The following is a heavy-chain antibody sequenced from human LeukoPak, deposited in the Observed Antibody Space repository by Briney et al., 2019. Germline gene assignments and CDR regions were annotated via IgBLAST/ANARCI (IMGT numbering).Heavy chain of an antibody. D-gene: IGHD3-9*01. V-gene: IGHV1-8*01. CDR1: GYTFTSYD. CDR2: MNPNSGNT. CDR3: ARGGLRYFDWLSNNWFDP. J-gene: IGHJ5*02. Sequence: ASVKVSCKASGYTFTSYDINWVRQATGQGLEWMGWMNPNSGNTGYAQKFQGRVTMTRNTSISTAYMEQSSLRSEDTAVYYCARGGLRYFDWLSNNWFDPWGQGTLVTVSS.